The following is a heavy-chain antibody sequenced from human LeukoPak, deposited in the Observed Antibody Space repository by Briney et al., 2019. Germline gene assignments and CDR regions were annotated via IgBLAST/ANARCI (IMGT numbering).Heavy chain of an antibody. D-gene: IGHD2-2*01. V-gene: IGHV3-15*01. CDR3: THLYIEGSSYCSSTCYGPTYYYYYYMDV. CDR2: IKSKTDGGTT. Sequence: GGSLRLSCAASGFTFSNAWMSWVRQAPGKGLEWVGRIKSKTDGGTTDYAAPVKGRFTISRDDSKNTLYLQMNSLKTEDTAVYYCTHLYIEGSSYCSSTCYGPTYYYYYYMDVWGKGTTVTVSS. CDR1: GFTFSNAW. J-gene: IGHJ6*03.